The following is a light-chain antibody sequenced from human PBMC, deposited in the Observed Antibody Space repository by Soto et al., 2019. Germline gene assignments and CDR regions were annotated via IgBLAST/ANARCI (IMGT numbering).Light chain of an antibody. V-gene: IGLV2-14*01. CDR2: DVS. J-gene: IGLJ1*01. CDR1: SSDVGDYNY. CDR3: SSYTSSTTRV. Sequence: QSALTQPASVSGSPGQSITIYCTGTSSDVGDYNYVSWYQQHPGKAPKLMIYDVSNRPSRVSNRFSGSKSGSTASLTISGLQAEDEADYYCSSYTSSTTRVFGTGTKRTVL.